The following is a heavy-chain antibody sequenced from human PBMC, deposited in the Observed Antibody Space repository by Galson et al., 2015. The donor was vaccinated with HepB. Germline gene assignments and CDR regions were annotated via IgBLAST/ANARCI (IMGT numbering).Heavy chain of an antibody. J-gene: IGHJ4*02. V-gene: IGHV5-51*01. D-gene: IGHD2-15*01. CDR3: ARRRWFCSGGSCPEGYYLDY. Sequence: QSGAEVKKPGEYLRISCKGVGYSFTNYWIGWVRQMPGKGPEWMGIFSPGASDSRYSPSFQGRVTLSADRSTNTAFLQLSRLRASDTAIYYCARRRWFCSGGSCPEGYYLDYWGQGTLLTVSS. CDR1: GYSFTNYW. CDR2: FSPGASDS.